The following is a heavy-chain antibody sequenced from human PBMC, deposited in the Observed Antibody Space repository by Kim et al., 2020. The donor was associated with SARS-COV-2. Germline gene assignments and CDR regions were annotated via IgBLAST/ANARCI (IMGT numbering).Heavy chain of an antibody. CDR2: IYYSGST. J-gene: IGHJ6*02. CDR1: GGSISSSSYY. V-gene: IGHV4-39*01. Sequence: SETLSLTCTVSGGSISSSSYYWGWIRQPPGKGLEWIGSIYYSGSTYYNPSLKSRVTISVDTSKNQFSLKLSSVTAAETAVYYCARFLVPSSWSYYYYYYGMDVWGQGTTVTVSS. D-gene: IGHD6-13*01. CDR3: ARFLVPSSWSYYYYYYGMDV.